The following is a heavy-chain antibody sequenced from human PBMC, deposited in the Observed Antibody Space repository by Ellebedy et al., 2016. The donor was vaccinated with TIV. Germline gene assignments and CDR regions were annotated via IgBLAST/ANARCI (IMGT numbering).Heavy chain of an antibody. CDR2: IYYSGIT. V-gene: IGHV4-59*08. CDR1: GGSISSYY. Sequence: MPSETLSLTCTVSGGSISSYYWTWIRQPPGKGLEWIGYIYYSGITNYNPSLKSRVTISVDTSKNQFSLKLSSVTAADTAVYYCAGGPPMGMDVWGQGTTVTVSS. CDR3: AGGPPMGMDV. J-gene: IGHJ6*02.